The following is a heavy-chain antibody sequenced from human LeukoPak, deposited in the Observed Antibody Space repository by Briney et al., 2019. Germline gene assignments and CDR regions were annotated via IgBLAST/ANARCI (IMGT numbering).Heavy chain of an antibody. Sequence: PGRSLRLSCAASGFTFSSYAMHWVRQAPGKGLEWVAVISYDGSNKYYADSVKGRFTISRDNSKNTLYLQMNSLRAEDTAVYYCAKSTKSQSYYDFWSGQESYFDYWGQGTLVTVSS. CDR1: GFTFSSYA. CDR3: AKSTKSQSYYDFWSGQESYFDY. J-gene: IGHJ4*02. D-gene: IGHD3-3*01. CDR2: ISYDGSNK. V-gene: IGHV3-30-3*02.